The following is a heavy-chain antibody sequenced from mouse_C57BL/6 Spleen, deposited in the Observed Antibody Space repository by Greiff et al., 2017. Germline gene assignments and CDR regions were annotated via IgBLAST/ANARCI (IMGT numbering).Heavy chain of an antibody. CDR2: INPNNGGT. V-gene: IGHV1-26*01. J-gene: IGHJ2*01. D-gene: IGHD2-3*01. Sequence: EVKLQESGPELVKPGASVKISCKASGYTFTDYYLNWVKQSHGKSLEWIGDINPNNGGTSYNQKFKGKATLTVDKSSSTAYMELRSLTSEDSAVYYCARREYEDGYFFDYWGQGTTLTVSS. CDR1: GYTFTDYY. CDR3: ARREYEDGYFFDY.